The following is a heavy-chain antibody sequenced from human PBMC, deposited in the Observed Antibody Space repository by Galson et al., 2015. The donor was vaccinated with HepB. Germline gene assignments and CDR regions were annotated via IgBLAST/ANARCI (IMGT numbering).Heavy chain of an antibody. CDR2: ISSSSSYI. CDR1: GFTFSSYG. V-gene: IGHV3-21*01. D-gene: IGHD6-13*01. CDR3: ARGTGIAAAGTGYYYYGMDV. J-gene: IGHJ6*02. Sequence: SLRLSCAASGFTFSSYGMNWVRQAPGKGLEWVSSISSSSSYIYYADSVKGRFTISRDNAKNSLYLQMNSLRAEDTAVYYCARGTGIAAAGTGYYYYGMDVWGQGTTVTVSS.